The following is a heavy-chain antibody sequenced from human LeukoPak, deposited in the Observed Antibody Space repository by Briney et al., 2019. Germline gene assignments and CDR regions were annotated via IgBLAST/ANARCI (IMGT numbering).Heavy chain of an antibody. CDR2: IYSGGST. V-gene: IGHV3-53*01. CDR1: GFTVSSNY. CDR3: ARHGSAGNSWYLWWFDP. Sequence: GGSLRLSCAASGFTVSSNYMSWVRQAPGKGLEWVSVIYSGGSTYYADSVKGRFTISRDNSKNTLYLQMNSLRAEDTAMYYCARHGSAGNSWYLWWFDPWGQGTLVTVSS. D-gene: IGHD6-13*01. J-gene: IGHJ5*02.